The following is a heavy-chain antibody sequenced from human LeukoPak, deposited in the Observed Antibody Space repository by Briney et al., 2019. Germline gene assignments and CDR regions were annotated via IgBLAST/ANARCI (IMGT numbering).Heavy chain of an antibody. CDR1: GYTLTELS. CDR3: ATGRDSSGYPYYYYYMDV. V-gene: IGHV1-24*01. CDR2: FDPEDGET. D-gene: IGHD3-22*01. Sequence: ASVKVSCKVSGYTLTELSMHWVRQAPGKGLERMGGFDPEDGETIYAQKFQGRVTMTEDTSTDTAYMELSSLRSEDTAVYYCATGRDSSGYPYYYYYMDVWGKGTTVTVSS. J-gene: IGHJ6*03.